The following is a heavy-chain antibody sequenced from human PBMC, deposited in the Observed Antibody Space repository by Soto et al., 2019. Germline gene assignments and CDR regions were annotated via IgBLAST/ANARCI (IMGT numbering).Heavy chain of an antibody. CDR3: ATPACAATWCSPSHNLDH. J-gene: IGHJ4*02. Sequence: QVQLVQSGAEVKKPESSVNVSCKTSGGTFVRHVISWVRQAPGQGPEWMGKINPLSGIPNYAQKFQDRVTFTADTYSSTAYMELSSLRSDDTAVYYCATPACAATWCSPSHNLDHWGQGTLVTVSS. CDR2: INPLSGIP. D-gene: IGHD2-2*01. V-gene: IGHV1-69*09. CDR1: GGTFVRHV.